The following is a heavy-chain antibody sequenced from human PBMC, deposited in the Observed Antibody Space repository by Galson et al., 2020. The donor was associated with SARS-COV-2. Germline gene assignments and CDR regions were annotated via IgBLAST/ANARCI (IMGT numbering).Heavy chain of an antibody. CDR3: AREFQGGYYDISGRALGWDVDL. Sequence: SETLSLTCTVSGYSISSGYFWGWIRRPPGKGLEWIGSLYHSGSTYYNPSLRSRVTISVDTSKNQFYLRLSSVTDADTAVDYCAREFQGGYYDISGRALGWDVDLLGRGTLVAVSS. J-gene: IGHJ2*01. D-gene: IGHD3-22*01. CDR1: GYSISSGYF. V-gene: IGHV4-38-2*02. CDR2: LYHSGST.